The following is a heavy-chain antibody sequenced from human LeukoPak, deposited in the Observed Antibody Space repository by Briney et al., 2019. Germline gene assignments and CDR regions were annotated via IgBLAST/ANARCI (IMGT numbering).Heavy chain of an antibody. CDR2: INSDGSWT. J-gene: IGHJ4*02. D-gene: IGHD2/OR15-2a*01. V-gene: IGHV3-74*01. CDR1: GNYW. CDR3: VSFYETY. Sequence: GGSLRLSCAASGNYWMHWVRQVPGKGLVWVSHINSDGSWTSYADSVKGRFTVSKDNAKNTVYLQMNSLRAEDTAVYYCVSFYETYWGRGTLVTVSS.